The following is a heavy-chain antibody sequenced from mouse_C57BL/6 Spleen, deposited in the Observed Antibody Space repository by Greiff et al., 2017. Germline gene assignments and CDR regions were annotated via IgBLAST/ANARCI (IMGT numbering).Heavy chain of an antibody. J-gene: IGHJ2*01. V-gene: IGHV1-50*01. CDR2: IDPSDSYT. Sequence: QVQLQQPGAELVKPGASVKLSCKASGYTFTSYWMQWVKQRPGQGLEWIGEIDPSDSYTNYNQKFKGKATLTVDTSSSTAYMQLSSLTSEDSAVYYCARGGVMVITTVVADFDYWGQGTTLTVSS. CDR1: GYTFTSYW. CDR3: ARGGVMVITTVVADFDY. D-gene: IGHD1-1*01.